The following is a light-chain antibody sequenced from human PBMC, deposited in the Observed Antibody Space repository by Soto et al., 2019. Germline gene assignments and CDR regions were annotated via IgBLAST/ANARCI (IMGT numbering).Light chain of an antibody. CDR1: QRVGKY. CDR2: DIS. Sequence: DIQMTQSPSSLSVSVGDRVTITCRASQRVGKYLAWFQQKPGRAPESLIYDISTLQSGVPSKFSGSGSGTEFTLTINSLQPEDSAAYYCQQYHTYPRTFGLGTRLEIK. CDR3: QQYHTYPRT. J-gene: IGKJ5*01. V-gene: IGKV1-16*02.